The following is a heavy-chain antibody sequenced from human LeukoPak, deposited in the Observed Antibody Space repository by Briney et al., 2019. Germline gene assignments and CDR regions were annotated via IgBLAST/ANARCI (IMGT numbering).Heavy chain of an antibody. J-gene: IGHJ6*02. CDR3: AKWRRSSPIGGMDV. V-gene: IGHV3-23*01. D-gene: IGHD5-24*01. Sequence: GGSLRLSCTASGLTFSSYAMNWVRQAPGKGLEGVSSISDTGDYTDHADSVKGRFTFSRDNSKNTLYLLMNSLRAEDTAVYYCAKWRRSSPIGGMDVWGQGTTVTVSS. CDR2: ISDTGDYT. CDR1: GLTFSSYA.